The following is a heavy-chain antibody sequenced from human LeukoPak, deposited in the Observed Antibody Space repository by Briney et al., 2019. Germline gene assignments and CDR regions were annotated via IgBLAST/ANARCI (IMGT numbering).Heavy chain of an antibody. CDR3: ARGFRGSRHDY. Sequence: PSETLSLTCAVYGGSFSGYYWSWIRQPPGKGLEWIGEINHSGSTNYNPSLKSRVTISVDTSKNQFSLKLSSVTAADTAVYHCARGFRGSRHDYWGQGTLVTVSS. CDR2: INHSGST. CDR1: GGSFSGYY. J-gene: IGHJ4*02. V-gene: IGHV4-34*01. D-gene: IGHD2/OR15-2a*01.